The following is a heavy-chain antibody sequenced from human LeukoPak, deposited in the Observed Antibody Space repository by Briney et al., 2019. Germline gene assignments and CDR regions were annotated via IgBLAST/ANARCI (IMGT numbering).Heavy chain of an antibody. CDR1: GFTFNSYG. J-gene: IGHJ5*02. CDR3: ARGRGWLNDYNWFDP. Sequence: GRSLRLSCAASGFTFNSYGMHWVRQAPGKGLEWVAVIWYDGSNKYYADSVKGRFTISRDNSKNTLYLQMNSLRAEDTAVYYCARGRGWLNDYNWFDPWGQGTLVTVSS. CDR2: IWYDGSNK. V-gene: IGHV3-33*01. D-gene: IGHD3-22*01.